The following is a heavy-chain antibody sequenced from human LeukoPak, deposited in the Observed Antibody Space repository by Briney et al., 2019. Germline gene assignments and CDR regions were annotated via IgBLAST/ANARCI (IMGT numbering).Heavy chain of an antibody. V-gene: IGHV4-34*01. CDR2: INHSGST. CDR1: GESFSGYY. J-gene: IGHJ4*02. Sequence: SETLSLTCAVYGESFSGYYWSWIRQPPGKGLEWIGEINHSGSTNYNPSLKSRVTISVDTSKNQFSLKLSSVTAADTAVYYCARGRRGGWDRGSYTNYYFDYWGQGTLVTVSS. D-gene: IGHD1-26*01. CDR3: ARGRRGGWDRGSYTNYYFDY.